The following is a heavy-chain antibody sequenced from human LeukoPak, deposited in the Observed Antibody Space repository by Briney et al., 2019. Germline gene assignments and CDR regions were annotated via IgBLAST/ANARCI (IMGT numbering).Heavy chain of an antibody. CDR1: GYTFTDYY. CDR3: ARAETMVDAFDM. CDR2: TNPKSGGT. V-gene: IGHV1-2*02. J-gene: IGHJ3*02. Sequence: GASVKVSCKASGYTFTDYYIHWVRQAPGQGLEWMGWTNPKSGGTNYAQKFQGRVTMTRDTSVSAVFMELSSLRSDDTAVYFCARAETMVDAFDMWGQGTMVTVSS. D-gene: IGHD4/OR15-4a*01.